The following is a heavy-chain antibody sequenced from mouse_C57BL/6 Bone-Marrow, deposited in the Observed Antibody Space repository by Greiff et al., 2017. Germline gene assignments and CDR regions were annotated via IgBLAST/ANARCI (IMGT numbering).Heavy chain of an antibody. Sequence: EVQLQQSGPVLVKPGASVKMSCKASGYTFTDYNMNWVKQSHGKSLEWIGVINPYNGGTSYNQKFKGKATLTVDKSSSTAYMELNSLTSEDSAVYYCARRRYGSSDPFAYWGQGTLVTVSA. J-gene: IGHJ3*01. D-gene: IGHD1-1*01. CDR2: INPYNGGT. CDR1: GYTFTDYN. CDR3: ARRRYGSSDPFAY. V-gene: IGHV1-19*01.